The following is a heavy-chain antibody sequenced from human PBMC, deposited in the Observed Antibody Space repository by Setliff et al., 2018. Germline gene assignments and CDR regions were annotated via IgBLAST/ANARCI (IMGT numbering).Heavy chain of an antibody. J-gene: IGHJ5*02. D-gene: IGHD3-16*01. CDR1: GDSISSGSYY. CDR2: IHTSGST. V-gene: IGHV4-61*09. CDR3: ARRTFGSGRFDP. Sequence: TLSLTCTVSGDSISSGSYYWSWIRQPAGKGLEWIGQIHTSGSTNYSPSLKSRVTISIDTSKNQFSLKLNSVTATDTALYYCARRTFGSGRFDPWGQGTLVTVSS.